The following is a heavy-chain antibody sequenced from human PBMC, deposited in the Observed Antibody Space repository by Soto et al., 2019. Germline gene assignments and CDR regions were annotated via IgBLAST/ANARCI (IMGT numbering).Heavy chain of an antibody. V-gene: IGHV3-48*02. CDR3: ARDWTYCSGGSCYYGMDV. CDR1: GFSFSAYR. J-gene: IGHJ6*02. CDR2: ISSSSSSM. Sequence: EVQLVESGGGFVQPGGSLRLSCAASGFSFSAYRMNWVRQAPGKGREWVSYISSSSSSMYYAGSVKGRFTISRDNAQNALFLQMNSLTDEDTAVYYCARDWTYCSGGSCYYGMDVWGQGTTVTVSS. D-gene: IGHD2-15*01.